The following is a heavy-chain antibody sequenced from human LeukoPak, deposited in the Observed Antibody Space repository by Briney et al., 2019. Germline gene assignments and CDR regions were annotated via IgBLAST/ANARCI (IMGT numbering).Heavy chain of an antibody. CDR1: GGSFSGYY. V-gene: IGHV4-34*01. D-gene: IGHD3-10*01. J-gene: IGHJ4*02. CDR3: ARMSMVRGVISDY. CDR2: INHSGST. Sequence: SETLSLTCAVYGGSFSGYYWSWIRQPPGKGLEWIGEINHSGSTNYNPFLKSRVTISVDTSKNQFSLKLSSVTAADTAVYYCARMSMVRGVISDYWGQGTLVTVSS.